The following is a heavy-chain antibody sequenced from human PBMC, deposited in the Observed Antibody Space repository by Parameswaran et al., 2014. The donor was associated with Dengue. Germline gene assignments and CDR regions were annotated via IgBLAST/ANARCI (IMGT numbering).Heavy chain of an antibody. CDR3: TRDRSYGDYTGYYYYGMDV. CDR2: IRSKAYGGTT. V-gene: IGHV3-49*02. Sequence: RWIRQPPGKGLEWVGFIRSKAYGGTTEYAASVKGRFTISRDDSKSIAYLQMDSLKTEDTAVYYCTRDRSYGDYTGYYYYGMDVWGQGTTVTVSS. J-gene: IGHJ6*02. D-gene: IGHD4-17*01.